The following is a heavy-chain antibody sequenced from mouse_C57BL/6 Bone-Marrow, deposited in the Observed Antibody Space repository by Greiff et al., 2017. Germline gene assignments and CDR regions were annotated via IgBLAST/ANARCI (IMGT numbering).Heavy chain of an antibody. CDR1: GFTFSSYA. CDR3: ARGRRTFAY. CDR2: ISDGGSYT. Sequence: EVQLQESGGGLVKPGGSLKLSCAASGFTFSSYAMSWVRQTPEKRLEWVATISDGGSYTYYPDNVKGRFTISRDNAKNNLYLQLSHLKSEDTAMYYCARGRRTFAYWGQGTLVTVSA. V-gene: IGHV5-4*01. J-gene: IGHJ3*01.